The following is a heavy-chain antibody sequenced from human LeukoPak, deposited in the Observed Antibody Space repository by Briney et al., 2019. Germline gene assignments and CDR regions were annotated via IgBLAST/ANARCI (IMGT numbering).Heavy chain of an antibody. CDR1: GYSISSGYY. CDR2: IYHSGST. CDR3: ASPPYCSSTSCSGY. D-gene: IGHD2-2*01. Sequence: SETLSLTCAVSGYSISSGYYWGWIRQPPGKGLEWIGSIYHSGSTYYNPSLESRVTISVDTSKNQFSLKLSSVTAADTAVYYCASPPYCSSTSCSGYWGQGTLVTVSS. J-gene: IGHJ4*02. V-gene: IGHV4-38-2*01.